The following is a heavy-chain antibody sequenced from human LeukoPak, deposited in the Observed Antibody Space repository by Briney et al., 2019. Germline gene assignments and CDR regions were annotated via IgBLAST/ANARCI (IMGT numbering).Heavy chain of an antibody. CDR1: GFTFSSYG. CDR3: AKPYYDFWSGYPYYFDY. V-gene: IGHV3-30*02. D-gene: IGHD3-3*01. J-gene: IGHJ4*02. Sequence: GGSLRLSCAASGFTFSSYGMHWFRQAPGKGLEWVAFIRYDGSNKYYADSVKGRFTISRDNSKSTLYLQMNSLRAEDTAVYYCAKPYYDFWSGYPYYFDYWGQGTLVTVSS. CDR2: IRYDGSNK.